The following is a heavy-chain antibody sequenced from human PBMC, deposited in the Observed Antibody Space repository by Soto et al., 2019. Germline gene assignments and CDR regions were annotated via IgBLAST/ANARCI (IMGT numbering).Heavy chain of an antibody. CDR3: ARGKQQLVNWFDP. CDR2: INAGNGNT. V-gene: IGHV1-3*01. J-gene: IGHJ5*02. D-gene: IGHD6-13*01. CDR1: GYTFTSYA. Sequence: ASVKVSCKASGYTFTSYAMHWVRQAPGQRLEWMGWINAGNGNTKYSQKFQGRVTITRDTSASTAYMELSSLRSEDTAVYYCARGKQQLVNWFDPWGQGTLVTVSS.